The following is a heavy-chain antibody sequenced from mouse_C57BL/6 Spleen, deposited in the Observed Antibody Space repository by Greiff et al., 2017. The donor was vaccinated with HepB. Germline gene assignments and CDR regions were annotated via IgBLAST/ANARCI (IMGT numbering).Heavy chain of an antibody. V-gene: IGHV14-3*01. D-gene: IGHD1-1*01. J-gene: IGHJ2*01. CDR2: IDPANGNT. CDR3: ARWGTTVVAPDY. Sequence: VQLQQSVAELVRPGASVKLSCTASGFKIKNTYMHWVKQRPEQGLEWIGRIDPANGNTKYAPKFQGKATITADTSSNTAYLQLSSLTSEDTAIYYCARWGTTVVAPDYWGQGTTLTVSS. CDR1: GFKIKNTY.